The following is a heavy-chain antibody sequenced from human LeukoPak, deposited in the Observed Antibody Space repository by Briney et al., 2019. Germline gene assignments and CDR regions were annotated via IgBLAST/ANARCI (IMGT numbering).Heavy chain of an antibody. CDR2: ISYDGNKK. D-gene: IGHD6-19*01. V-gene: IGHV3-30*14. CDR1: GFTFNSYA. Sequence: GGSLRLSCAASGFTFNSYALHWVRQAPGKGLEWVAVISYDGNKKYYANSLNGRFTISRDNSKNTLYLQMNSLRAEDTAVYFCARASHWLAFDNWGQGTLVTVSS. J-gene: IGHJ4*02. CDR3: ARASHWLAFDN.